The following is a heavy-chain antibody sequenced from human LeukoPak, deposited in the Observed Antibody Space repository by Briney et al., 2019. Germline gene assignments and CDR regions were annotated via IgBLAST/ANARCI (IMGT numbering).Heavy chain of an antibody. CDR3: VRYSYGKGEGYYFDY. V-gene: IGHV3-23*01. CDR1: GFTFSSYG. CDR2: ISGSGGST. J-gene: IGHJ4*02. Sequence: TGGSLRLSCAASGFTFSSYGMSWVRQAPGKGLEWVSAISGSGGSTYYADSVKGRFTISRDNSKNTLYLQMNSLRAEDTAVYYCVRYSYGKGEGYYFDYWGQGTLVTVSS. D-gene: IGHD5-18*01.